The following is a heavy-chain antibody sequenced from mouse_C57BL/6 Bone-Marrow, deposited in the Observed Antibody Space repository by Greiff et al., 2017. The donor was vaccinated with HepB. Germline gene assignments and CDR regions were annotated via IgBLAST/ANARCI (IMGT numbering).Heavy chain of an antibody. Sequence: EVKLMESGEGLVKPGGSLKLSCAASGFTFSSYAMSWVRQTPEKRLEWVAYISSGGDYIYYADTVKGRFTISRDNARNPLYLQMSSLKSEDTAMYYCTRGHYYGSSYEAMDYWGQGTSVTVSS. V-gene: IGHV5-9-1*02. D-gene: IGHD1-1*01. CDR1: GFTFSSYA. CDR2: ISSGGDYI. CDR3: TRGHYYGSSYEAMDY. J-gene: IGHJ4*01.